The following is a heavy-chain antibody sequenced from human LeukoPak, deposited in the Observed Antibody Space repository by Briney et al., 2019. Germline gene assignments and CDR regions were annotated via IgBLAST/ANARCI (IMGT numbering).Heavy chain of an antibody. CDR2: INHSGST. D-gene: IGHD3-22*01. V-gene: IGHV4-34*01. J-gene: IGHJ4*02. Sequence: SETLSLTCAVYGGSFSGYYWSWIRQPPGKGLEWIGEINHSGSTNYNPSLKSRVTISVDTSKNQFSLKLSSVTAADTAVYYCHESGRAYYDSSGYSARDYWGQGTLVTVSS. CDR3: HESGRAYYDSSGYSARDY. CDR1: GGSFSGYY.